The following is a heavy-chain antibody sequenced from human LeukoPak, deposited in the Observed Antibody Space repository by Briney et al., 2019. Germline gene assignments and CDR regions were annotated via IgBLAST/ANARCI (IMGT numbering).Heavy chain of an antibody. J-gene: IGHJ1*01. CDR2: IYSGGST. V-gene: IGHV3-66*01. CDR3: ASDSYSPEYFQH. D-gene: IGHD2-15*01. CDR1: EFTVSSNY. Sequence: SGGSLRLSCAASEFTVSSNYMNWVRQAPGKGLEWVSVIYSGGSTFYADSVKGRFTVSRDNSKNTLYLQMNSLRAEDTAVYYCASDSYSPEYFQHWGQGTLVTVSS.